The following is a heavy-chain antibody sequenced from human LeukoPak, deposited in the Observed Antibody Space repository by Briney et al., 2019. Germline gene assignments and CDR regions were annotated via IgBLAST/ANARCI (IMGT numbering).Heavy chain of an antibody. J-gene: IGHJ4*02. CDR2: IWYDGSDK. CDR3: ARVPYGDYAPDY. V-gene: IGHV3-33*01. D-gene: IGHD4-17*01. CDR1: GFTFRTYG. Sequence: PGGSLRLSCAASGFTFRTYGMHWVRRAPGKGLEWVAVIWYDGSDKYHADSVKGRFTISRDNSKNMLYLQMNSLRAEDTAVYYCARVPYGDYAPDYWGQGTLVTVSS.